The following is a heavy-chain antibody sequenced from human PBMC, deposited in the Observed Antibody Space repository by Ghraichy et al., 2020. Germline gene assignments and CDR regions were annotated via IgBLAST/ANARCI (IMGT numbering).Heavy chain of an antibody. J-gene: IGHJ5*02. Sequence: GGSLRLSCAASGFTFSDYYMNWIRQAPGKGLEWLSYISSDGSITFYAGSVKGRFTLSRDNAKSSLYLQMNSLRDEDTAVYYCARERPSSSWYHNWFDPWGPGTLVTVSS. CDR3: ARERPSSSWYHNWFDP. CDR1: GFTFSDYY. CDR2: ISSDGSIT. D-gene: IGHD6-13*01. V-gene: IGHV3-11*01.